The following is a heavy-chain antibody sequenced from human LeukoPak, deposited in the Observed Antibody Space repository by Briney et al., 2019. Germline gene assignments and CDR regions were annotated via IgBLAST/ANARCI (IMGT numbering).Heavy chain of an antibody. D-gene: IGHD2-2*01. Sequence: GGSLRLSCAASGFTFNIYAMSWVRQAPGKGLEWVSGLGGSGGSINYADSVKGRFTISRDNSKNTLYLQMNSLRAEDTAVYWCAKGVDGYCSSDSCYAYDCWGQGTLVTVSS. CDR3: AKGVDGYCSSDSCYAYDC. CDR1: GFTFNIYA. V-gene: IGHV3-23*01. J-gene: IGHJ4*02. CDR2: LGGSGGSI.